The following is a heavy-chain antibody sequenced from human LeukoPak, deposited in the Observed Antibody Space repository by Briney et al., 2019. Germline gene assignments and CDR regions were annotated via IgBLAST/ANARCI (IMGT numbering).Heavy chain of an antibody. CDR3: ARGRHDITMIVVVMTSVSYYLEV. V-gene: IGHV4-34*01. CDR2: INPSGST. CDR1: GGSFSGYH. Sequence: SETLSLTCAVYGGSFSGYHWTWIAQSPGKGLEWIGDINPSGSTYHNPSLKSRLTISVDTSKNQSSLKLRSVTAADTAVYYCARGRHDITMIVVVMTSVSYYLEVWGKRTTVTLS. J-gene: IGHJ6*03. D-gene: IGHD3-22*01.